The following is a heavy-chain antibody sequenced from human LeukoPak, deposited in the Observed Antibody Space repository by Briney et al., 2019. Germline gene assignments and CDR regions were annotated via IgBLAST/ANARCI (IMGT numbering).Heavy chain of an antibody. J-gene: IGHJ4*02. CDR2: ISGSGGST. Sequence: PGGSLRLSCAASGLTFTTYAMSWVRQAPGKGLEWVSSISGSGGSTYYADPVKGRFTISRDNSKNTLYLQMNSLRAEDTAVYYCARDESKYCSGGSCYSAYFDDWGQGTLVTVSS. CDR1: GLTFTTYA. CDR3: ARDESKYCSGGSCYSAYFDD. D-gene: IGHD2-15*01. V-gene: IGHV3-23*01.